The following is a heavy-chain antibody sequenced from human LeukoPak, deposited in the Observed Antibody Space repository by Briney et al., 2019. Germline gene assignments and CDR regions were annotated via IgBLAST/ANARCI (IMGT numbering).Heavy chain of an antibody. CDR3: ARDRYCIGGICYSGRFDP. Sequence: SETLSLTCTVSGGSMNDYYWSWIRQPPGKELEWIGYMYYSGSTNYNPSLKSRVSMSIDTSKNQFSLKLSSVTAADTAVYYCARDRYCIGGICYSGRFDPWGRGTLVTVSS. D-gene: IGHD2-15*01. CDR1: GGSMNDYY. J-gene: IGHJ5*02. V-gene: IGHV4-59*01. CDR2: MYYSGST.